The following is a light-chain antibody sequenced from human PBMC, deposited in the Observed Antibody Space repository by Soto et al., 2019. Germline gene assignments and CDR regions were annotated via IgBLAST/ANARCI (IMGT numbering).Light chain of an antibody. CDR3: QQYNSAWT. V-gene: IGKV1-5*03. Sequence: DIQMTQSPSTLSASVGDRVTITCRASQSISSWLAWYQRKPGKAPKLLIYTASSLESGVPSRLSGSGSGTEFTLTISSLQPDDFATYYCQQYNSAWTFGQGTKVDIK. CDR2: TAS. CDR1: QSISSW. J-gene: IGKJ1*01.